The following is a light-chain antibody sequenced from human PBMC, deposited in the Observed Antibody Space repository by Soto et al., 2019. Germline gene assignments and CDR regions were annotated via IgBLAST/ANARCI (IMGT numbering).Light chain of an antibody. Sequence: QSALTQPRSVSGSPGQSVTISCAGTNSDVGGYNLVSWYQQHPAKAPKLMIYDVNKRPSGVPDRFSGSKSGNTASLTISGLQSEDEADYYCCSYAGSFIWMFGGGTQLTVL. CDR1: NSDVGGYNL. CDR2: DVN. V-gene: IGLV2-11*01. CDR3: CSYAGSFIWM. J-gene: IGLJ3*02.